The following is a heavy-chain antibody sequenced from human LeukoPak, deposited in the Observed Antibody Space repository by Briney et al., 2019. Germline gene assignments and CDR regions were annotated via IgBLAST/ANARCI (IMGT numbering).Heavy chain of an antibody. CDR1: GFTFSSYE. J-gene: IGHJ4*02. Sequence: GGSLRLSCAASGFTFSSYEMNWVRQAPGKGLEWVSYISRSGSTIYYADSVKGRFTISRDNSKNTLYLQMNSLRAEDTAVYYCAKVDTALVFDYWGQGTLVTVSS. CDR3: AKVDTALVFDY. D-gene: IGHD5-18*01. CDR2: ISRSGSTI. V-gene: IGHV3-48*03.